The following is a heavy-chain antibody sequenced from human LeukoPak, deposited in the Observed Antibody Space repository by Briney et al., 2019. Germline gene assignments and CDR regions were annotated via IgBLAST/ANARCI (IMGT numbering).Heavy chain of an antibody. J-gene: IGHJ3*02. CDR3: AGGGILGFGELSPTSFDI. D-gene: IGHD3-10*01. CDR2: IYTIVVT. V-gene: IGHV4-4*07. Sequence: SETLSLTCTVSVGSISSYYWSWIRQPAGGGREWIGRIYTIVVTKYNPPLKCRVTLPVDTSKNQFSLNLSSVAGASTALFYFAGGGILGFGELSPTSFDIWRQGTMVTVSS. CDR1: VGSISSYY.